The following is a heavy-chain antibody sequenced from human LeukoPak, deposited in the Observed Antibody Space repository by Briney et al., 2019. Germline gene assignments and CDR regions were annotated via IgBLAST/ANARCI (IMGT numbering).Heavy chain of an antibody. J-gene: IGHJ1*01. D-gene: IGHD2-15*01. Sequence: SETLSLTCTVSGGSISTYYWSWIRQPPGKGLEWIGYIYYSGSTNYNPSLRSRVTISVDTSKNQFSLKLSSVTAADTAVYYCARVLGYSSGGWCSEYFQHWGQGTLVTVSS. CDR3: ARVLGYSSGGWCSEYFQH. V-gene: IGHV4-59*01. CDR2: IYYSGST. CDR1: GGSISTYY.